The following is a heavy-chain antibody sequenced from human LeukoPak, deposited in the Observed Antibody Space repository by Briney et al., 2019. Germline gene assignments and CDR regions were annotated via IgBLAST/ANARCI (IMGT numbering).Heavy chain of an antibody. J-gene: IGHJ5*02. V-gene: IGHV3-30*02. D-gene: IGHD3-10*01. Sequence: QPGGSLRLSCAASGFTFSSYGMHWVRQAPGKGLEGGAFIRYDGSNKYYADSVKGRFTISRDNSKNTLYLQMNRLRAEHTAVYYCAKDKGPGSPIYGFDPRGQGTLVTVSS. CDR2: IRYDGSNK. CDR1: GFTFSSYG. CDR3: AKDKGPGSPIYGFDP.